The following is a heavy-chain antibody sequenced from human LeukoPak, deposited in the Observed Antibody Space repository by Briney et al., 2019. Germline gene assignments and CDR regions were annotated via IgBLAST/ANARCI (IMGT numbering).Heavy chain of an antibody. CDR3: ARLAVASDFDY. CDR1: VFPFSVYE. J-gene: IGHJ4*02. Sequence: GWSLTLSCALSVFPFSVYEMNWVRQAPGKGLNWVSNIGSSGTTIYYADSVRGRFSISRDNAKSSMYLQMNSLRVEDTAVYYCARLAVASDFDYWGQGALVTISS. CDR2: IGSSGTTI. V-gene: IGHV3-48*03. D-gene: IGHD6-19*01.